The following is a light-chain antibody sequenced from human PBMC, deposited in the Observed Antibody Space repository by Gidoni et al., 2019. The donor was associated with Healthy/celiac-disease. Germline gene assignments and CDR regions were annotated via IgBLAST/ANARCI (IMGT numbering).Light chain of an antibody. J-gene: IGKJ4*01. CDR2: DAS. CDR1: QSVSSY. CDR3: QQRSNWPPVT. V-gene: IGKV3-11*01. Sequence: ENVLTQSPATLSLSPGERATLSCRASQSVSSYLAWYQQKPGQAPRLLIYDASNRATGIPARFSGSGSGTDFTLTISSLEPEDFAVYYCQQRSNWPPVTFXGXTKVEIK.